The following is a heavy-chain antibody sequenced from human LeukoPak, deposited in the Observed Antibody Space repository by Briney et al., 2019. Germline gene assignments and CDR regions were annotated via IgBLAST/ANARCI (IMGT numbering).Heavy chain of an antibody. J-gene: IGHJ4*02. D-gene: IGHD3-22*01. Sequence: SETLSLTCTVSGASIRSYYWTWIRQPPGKGLEWMGSMYHDGYTNYNPSLKSRVTISVDTSENQFSLMLNSVTAADTAVYYCARDTRLYDTSGYFYFDYWGQGTLVVVSS. CDR2: MYHDGYT. CDR1: GASIRSYY. CDR3: ARDTRLYDTSGYFYFDY. V-gene: IGHV4-59*01.